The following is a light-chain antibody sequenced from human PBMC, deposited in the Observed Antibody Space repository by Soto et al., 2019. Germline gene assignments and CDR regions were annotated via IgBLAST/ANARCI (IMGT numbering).Light chain of an antibody. Sequence: QSVLTQPRSVSGSPGQSVTMSCTGTNSDVDGYKYVSWYQHHPGKAPKLMIYDVTKRPSGVPDRFSGSRSGNTASLTISGLQAEDEADYYFCSYAGTYTFVVFGGGTKVTVL. V-gene: IGLV2-11*01. CDR1: NSDVDGYKY. J-gene: IGLJ2*01. CDR2: DVT. CDR3: CSYAGTYTFVV.